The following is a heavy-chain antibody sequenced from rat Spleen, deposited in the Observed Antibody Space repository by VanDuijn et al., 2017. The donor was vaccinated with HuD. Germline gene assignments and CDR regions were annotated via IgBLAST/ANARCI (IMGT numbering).Heavy chain of an antibody. D-gene: IGHD4-1*01. CDR3: ARQSWGSDYFDY. J-gene: IGHJ2*01. CDR2: ISAGGGNT. CDR1: GFSFSNYY. V-gene: IGHV5-25*01. Sequence: EVQLVESGGGLVQPGRSMKFSCAALGFSFSNYYMAWVRKAPTEGLEWVASISAGGGNTYYRDSVKGRFTISRDNAKSTLYLHMDSLRSEDTATYYCARQSWGSDYFDYWGQGVMVTVSS.